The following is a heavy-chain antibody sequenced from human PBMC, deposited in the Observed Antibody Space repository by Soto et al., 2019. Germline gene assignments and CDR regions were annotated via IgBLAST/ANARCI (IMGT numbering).Heavy chain of an antibody. CDR3: ARTFGCHLYSFVF. CDR2: IYPVDSET. V-gene: IGHV5-51*03. Sequence: EVQLVQSGAEVKKPGESLKISCKGSGYTFTSNWIGWVRQMPGKGLEWMGIIYPVDSETRYSPSFQGQVTISADKSINTAYLQWCILNASDTAIYYCARTFGCHLYSFVFWGQGTLFTVSS. CDR1: GYTFTSNW. D-gene: IGHD3-16*01. J-gene: IGHJ4*02.